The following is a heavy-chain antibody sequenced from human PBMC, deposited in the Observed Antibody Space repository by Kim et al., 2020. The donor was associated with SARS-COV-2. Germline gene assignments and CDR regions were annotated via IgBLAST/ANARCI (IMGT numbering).Heavy chain of an antibody. CDR1: GGSISSYY. J-gene: IGHJ6*02. V-gene: IGHV4-59*13. CDR2: IYYSGST. Sequence: SETLSLTCTVSGGSISSYYWSWIRQPPGKGLEWIGYIYYSGSTNYNPPLKSRVTISVDTSKNQFSLKLSSVTAADTAVYYCARVLYEGYYYGMDVWGQGTTVTVSS. CDR3: ARVLYEGYYYGMDV. D-gene: IGHD2-8*01.